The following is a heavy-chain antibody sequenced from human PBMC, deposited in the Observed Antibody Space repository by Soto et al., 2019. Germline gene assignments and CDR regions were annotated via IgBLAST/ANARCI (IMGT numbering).Heavy chain of an antibody. V-gene: IGHV3-23*01. J-gene: IGHJ5*02. CDR3: AKGWDYIVLVPGARPWFDP. CDR1: GFTFSSFA. D-gene: IGHD2-2*01. Sequence: GGSLRLSCAASGFTFSSFAMNWVRQAPGKGLEWVSGISGSGGSAYYADSVKGRFTISRDNSKNTVYLQMNSLRAEDTALYYCAKGWDYIVLVPGARPWFDPWGQGTLVTVSS. CDR2: ISGSGGSA.